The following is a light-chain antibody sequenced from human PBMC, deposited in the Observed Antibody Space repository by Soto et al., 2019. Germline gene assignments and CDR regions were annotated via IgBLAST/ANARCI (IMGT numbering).Light chain of an antibody. CDR2: DVS. CDR3: SSYTSISTLV. J-gene: IGLJ2*01. CDR1: SSDGGGYNY. V-gene: IGLV2-14*01. Sequence: QSALTQPASVSGSPGQSITISCTGTSSDGGGYNYVSWYQQQPGKAPKLMIYDVSNRPSGVSNRFSGSKSGNTASLTISGRQAEAEADYYCSSYTSISTLVFGGGTQLTV.